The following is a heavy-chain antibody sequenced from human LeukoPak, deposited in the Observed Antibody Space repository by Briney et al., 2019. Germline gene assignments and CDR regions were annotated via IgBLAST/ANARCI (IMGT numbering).Heavy chain of an antibody. CDR3: ARVVLSSSWDY. CDR1: GLIFNDFW. J-gene: IGHJ4*02. CDR2: IRQDGGAK. D-gene: IGHD6-13*01. Sequence: GGSLRLSCTASGLIFNDFWMSWVRQAPGEGLEWVANIRQDGGAKNYVDSVKGRFTISRDNAKKSLYLQMNSLRAEDTAVYYCARVVLSSSWDYWGQGTLVTVSS. V-gene: IGHV3-7*01.